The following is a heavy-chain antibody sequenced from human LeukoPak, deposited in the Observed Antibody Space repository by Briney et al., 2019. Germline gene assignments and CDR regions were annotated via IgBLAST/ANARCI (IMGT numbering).Heavy chain of an antibody. J-gene: IGHJ6*02. V-gene: IGHV4-34*01. CDR2: INHSGST. Sequence: SETLSLTCAVYGGSFSGYYWSWIRQPPGKGLEWIGEINHSGSTNYNPSLKSRVTISVDTSKNQFSLKLSSVTAADTAVYYCARAGVVVPAYGMDVWGQGTTVTVSS. CDR3: ARAGVVVPAYGMDV. D-gene: IGHD2-2*01. CDR1: GGSFSGYY.